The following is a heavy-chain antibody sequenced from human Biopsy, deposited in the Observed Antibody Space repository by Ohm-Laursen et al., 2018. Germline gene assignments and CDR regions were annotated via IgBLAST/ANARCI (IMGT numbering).Heavy chain of an antibody. Sequence: SVKVSCKAPTGTFNSYGIIWVRQAPGQGLEWMGRIIPILRTTAYAQTFLGRVTITADSSTSTVYMELSSPRSEDTAVYYCARVLGKVGSSPKYFDYWGQGTLVTVSS. CDR3: ARVLGKVGSSPKYFDY. CDR2: IIPILRTT. CDR1: TGTFNSYG. J-gene: IGHJ4*02. D-gene: IGHD6-6*01. V-gene: IGHV1-69*11.